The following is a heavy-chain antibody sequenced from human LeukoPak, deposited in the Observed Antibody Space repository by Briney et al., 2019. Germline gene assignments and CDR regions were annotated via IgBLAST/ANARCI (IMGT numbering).Heavy chain of an antibody. V-gene: IGHV1-3*01. Sequence: ASVTVSCTASGYTFTTYAMHWVRQAPGQRLEWMGWINAGNGNTNYAQKLQGRVTMTTDTSTSTAYMELRSLRSDDTAVYYCARGLYSSGREVDPWGQGTLVTVSS. CDR3: ARGLYSSGREVDP. D-gene: IGHD6-19*01. CDR1: GYTFTTYA. J-gene: IGHJ5*02. CDR2: INAGNGNT.